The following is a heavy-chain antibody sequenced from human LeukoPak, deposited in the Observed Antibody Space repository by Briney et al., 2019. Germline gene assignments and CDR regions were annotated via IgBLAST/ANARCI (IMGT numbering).Heavy chain of an antibody. Sequence: LPGGSLRLSCAASGFTFSSYWMSWVRQAPGKGLEWVANIKQDGSEKYYVDSVKGRFTISRDNAKNSLYLQMNSLRAEDTAVYYCARDILPYYYYGMDVWGQGTTVTVSS. CDR2: IKQDGSEK. V-gene: IGHV3-7*01. D-gene: IGHD2/OR15-2a*01. CDR1: GFTFSSYW. J-gene: IGHJ6*02. CDR3: ARDILPYYYYGMDV.